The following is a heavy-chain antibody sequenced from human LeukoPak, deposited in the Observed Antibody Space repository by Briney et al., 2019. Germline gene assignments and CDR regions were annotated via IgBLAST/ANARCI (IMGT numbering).Heavy chain of an antibody. D-gene: IGHD3-3*01. CDR3: ARGAIFGVVTYSLRFDP. J-gene: IGHJ5*02. CDR1: GYTFTSYG. Sequence: GASVKVSCKASGYTFTSYGISWVRQAPGQGLEWMGWISAYNGNTNYAQKLQGRVTMTTGTSTSTAYMELRSLRSDDTAVYYCARGAIFGVVTYSLRFDPWGQGTLVTVSS. CDR2: ISAYNGNT. V-gene: IGHV1-18*01.